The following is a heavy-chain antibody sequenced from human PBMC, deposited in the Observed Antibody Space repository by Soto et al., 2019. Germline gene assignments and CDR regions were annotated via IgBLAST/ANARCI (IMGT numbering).Heavy chain of an antibody. CDR2: ISSSSSTI. Sequence: EVQLVESGGGLVQPGGSLRLSCAASGFTFSSYSMNWVRQAPGKGLEWVSYISSSSSTIYYADSVKGRFTISRDNAKNSLYLQMNSLRDEDTAVYYCARDRPYYYDRSDHYFDYWCQGTLVTVSS. CDR1: GFTFSSYS. CDR3: ARDRPYYYDRSDHYFDY. J-gene: IGHJ4*02. V-gene: IGHV3-48*02. D-gene: IGHD3-22*01.